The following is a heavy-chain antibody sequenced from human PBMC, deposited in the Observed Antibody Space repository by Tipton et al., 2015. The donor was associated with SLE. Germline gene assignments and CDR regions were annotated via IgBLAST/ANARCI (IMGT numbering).Heavy chain of an antibody. V-gene: IGHV3-48*01. J-gene: IGHJ4*02. CDR2: ISSSGATI. D-gene: IGHD3-10*01. CDR3: ARGGDPTWASYGVHYFDF. CDR1: EFAFRTYS. Sequence: GSLRLSCAASEFAFRTYSMNWVRQAPGKGLEWISYISSSGATIHYADSLKGRFTISRDNSQNSLYLLMSGLRVEDTAVYFCARGGDPTWASYGVHYFDFWGQGTLVTVSS.